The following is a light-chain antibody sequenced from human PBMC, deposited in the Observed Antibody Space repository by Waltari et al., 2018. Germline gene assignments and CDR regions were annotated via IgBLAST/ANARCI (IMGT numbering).Light chain of an antibody. CDR1: SSYVGSYNL. Sequence: QSALTQPASVSGSPGQSTTIPCTGTSSYVGSYNLFSWYQHHPGKAPKLMIYEGSKRPSGVSNRFSGSKSGNTASLTISGLQAEDEADYYCCSYAGSSTVFGTGTKVTVL. V-gene: IGLV2-23*01. CDR2: EGS. CDR3: CSYAGSSTV. J-gene: IGLJ1*01.